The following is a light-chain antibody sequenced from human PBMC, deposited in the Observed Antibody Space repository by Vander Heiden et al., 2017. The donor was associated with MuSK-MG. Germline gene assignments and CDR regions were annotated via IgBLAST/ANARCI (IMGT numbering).Light chain of an antibody. CDR1: QSISSY. V-gene: IGKV1-39*01. CDR3: QQKFSTPLQA. CDR2: AAS. J-gene: IGKJ2*01. Sequence: IQMTQSPSSLSASVGDRVIITCRASQSISSYLNWYQQRPGKAPRLLIYAASSLQSGVPSRFSGSAYGTDFTLTIYSLQPEDYGTYYCQQKFSTPLQAFGQGTPAGDQT.